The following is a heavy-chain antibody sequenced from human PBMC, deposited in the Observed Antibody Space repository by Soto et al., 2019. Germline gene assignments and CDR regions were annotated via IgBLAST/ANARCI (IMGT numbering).Heavy chain of an antibody. V-gene: IGHV2-5*02. D-gene: IGHD6-19*01. CDR1: GFSLSTSGVG. CDR3: ARSIVAVAGGNFDP. CDR2: IYWDDDK. Sequence: QITLKESGPTLVKPTQTLTLTCTFSGFSLSTSGVGVGWIRQPPGKDLEWLALIYWDDDKRYSPSLKSRLTITKDTSKNQVVLTMTNMDPVDTATYYCARSIVAVAGGNFDPWGQGTLVTVSS. J-gene: IGHJ5*02.